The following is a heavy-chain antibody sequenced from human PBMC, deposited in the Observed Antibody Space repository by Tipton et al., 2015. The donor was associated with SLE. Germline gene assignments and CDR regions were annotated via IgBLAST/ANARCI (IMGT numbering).Heavy chain of an antibody. CDR2: IYYSGST. CDR3: AGVQLNWGHFDY. J-gene: IGHJ4*02. V-gene: IGHV4-39*07. Sequence: TLSLTCTVSGGSISSSSYYWGWIRQPPGKGLEWIGSIYYSGSTYYNPSLKSRVTISVDTSKNQFSLKLSSVTAADTAVYYCAGVQLNWGHFDYWGQGTLVTVSS. CDR1: GGSISSSSYY. D-gene: IGHD7-27*01.